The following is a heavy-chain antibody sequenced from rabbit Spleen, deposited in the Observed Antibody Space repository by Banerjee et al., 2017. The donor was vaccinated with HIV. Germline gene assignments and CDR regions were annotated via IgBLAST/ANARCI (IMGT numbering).Heavy chain of an antibody. CDR3: AREVDGDYGMDL. Sequence: EESGGDLVKPGASLTLTCTASGFSFSSSDYMCWVRQAPGKGLEWIACIDDVDGSTYYASWAKGRFTISKTSSTTVTLQITSLTAADTATYFCAREVDGDYGMDLWGPGTLVTVS. V-gene: IGHV1S40*01. D-gene: IGHD4-2*01. CDR1: GFSFSSSDY. CDR2: IDDVDGST. J-gene: IGHJ6*01.